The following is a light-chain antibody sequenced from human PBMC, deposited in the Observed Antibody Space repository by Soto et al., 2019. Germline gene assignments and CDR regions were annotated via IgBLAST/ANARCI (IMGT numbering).Light chain of an antibody. V-gene: IGKV3-11*01. J-gene: IGKJ3*01. CDR2: DAS. Sequence: EIVLTQSPATLCLSPGERATLSCRASQSVSSYLAWYQQKPGQAPRLLIYDASNRATGIPARFSGSGSGTDFTLTISSLEPEDYAVYYCHQRSNWPLTFGPGTKVDIK. CDR1: QSVSSY. CDR3: HQRSNWPLT.